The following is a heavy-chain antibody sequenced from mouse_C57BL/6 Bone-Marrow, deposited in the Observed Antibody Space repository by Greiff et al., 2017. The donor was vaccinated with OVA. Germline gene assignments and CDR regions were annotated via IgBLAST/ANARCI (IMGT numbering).Heavy chain of an antibody. CDR1: GYTFTSYW. D-gene: IGHD1-1*01. CDR3: ASLRSVADYFDY. V-gene: IGHV1-55*01. CDR2: IYPGSGST. J-gene: IGHJ2*01. Sequence: QVQLQQPGAELVKPGASVKMSCKASGYTFTSYWITWVKQRPGQGLEWIGDIYPGSGSTNYNEKFKSKATLTVDTSSSTAYMQLSSLTSEDSAVYYCASLRSVADYFDYWGQGTTLTVSS.